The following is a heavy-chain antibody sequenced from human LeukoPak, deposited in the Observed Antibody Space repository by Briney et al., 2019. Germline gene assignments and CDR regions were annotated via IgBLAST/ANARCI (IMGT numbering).Heavy chain of an antibody. D-gene: IGHD3-22*01. J-gene: IGHJ4*02. CDR1: GYTFTSYD. Sequence: ASVKVSCKASGYTFTSYDINWVRQATGQGLEWMGWMNPNSSNTGYAQKFQGRVTMTRNTSISTAYMELSSLRSEDTAVYYCARGHHYYDSSGYYYGFDYWGQGTLVTVSS. CDR2: MNPNSSNT. CDR3: ARGHHYYDSSGYYYGFDY. V-gene: IGHV1-8*01.